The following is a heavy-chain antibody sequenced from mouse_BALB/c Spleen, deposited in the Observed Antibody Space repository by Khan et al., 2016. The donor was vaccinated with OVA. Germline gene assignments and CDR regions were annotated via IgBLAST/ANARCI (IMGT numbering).Heavy chain of an antibody. CDR2: IYPGGGYT. Sequence: QVQLKQSGAELVRPGTSVKMSCKAAGYTFTNYWIGWVKQRPGHGLEWIGDIYPGGGYTNYNEKFKGKATLTADTSSSTAYMQLSSLTSGDSVIYYCARRWAARATWDYFDYWGQGTTLTVSS. V-gene: IGHV1-63*02. J-gene: IGHJ2*01. D-gene: IGHD3-1*01. CDR3: ARRWAARATWDYFDY. CDR1: GYTFTNYW.